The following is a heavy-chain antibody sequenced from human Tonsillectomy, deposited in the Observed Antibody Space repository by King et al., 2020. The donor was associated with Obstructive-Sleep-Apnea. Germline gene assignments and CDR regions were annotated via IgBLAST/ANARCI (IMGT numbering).Heavy chain of an antibody. Sequence: LQLVQSGAEVKKPGDSVKVSCKASGNSFTTYDFSWVRQAPGQGLEWMGWLNPDSGTTGYAQKFLGRVTMTRNTSRRTAYMELSSLRSDDTAMYYCARQGKGAFDIWGQGTMVTVSS. CDR2: LNPDSGTT. J-gene: IGHJ3*02. V-gene: IGHV1-8*01. D-gene: IGHD3-10*01. CDR1: GNSFTTYD. CDR3: ARQGKGAFDI.